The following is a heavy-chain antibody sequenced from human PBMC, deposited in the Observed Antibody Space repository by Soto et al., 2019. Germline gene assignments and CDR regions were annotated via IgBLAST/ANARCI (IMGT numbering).Heavy chain of an antibody. CDR1: GFTFNTYA. CDR2: FSGSGGKT. J-gene: IGHJ4*02. Sequence: GGSLRLSCAGYGFTFNTYAMSWVRQAPGKGLEWVSAFSGSGGKTYYADSVKGRFTISRDNSKNTLYLQMTSLRAEDTAVYYCAKGIQWELPFDYWGRGTLVTVSS. CDR3: AKGIQWELPFDY. D-gene: IGHD1-26*01. V-gene: IGHV3-23*01.